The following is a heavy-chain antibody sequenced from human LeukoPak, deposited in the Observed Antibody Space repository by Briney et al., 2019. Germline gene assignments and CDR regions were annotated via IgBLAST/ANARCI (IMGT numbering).Heavy chain of an antibody. CDR1: GGSISSGGYY. CDR3: TTDLFDGSGSSYYFDY. Sequence: PSETLSLTCTVSGGSISSGGYYWSWIRQPPGKGLEWIGYIYHSGSTYYNPSLKSRVTISVDRSKNQFSLKLSSVTAADTAVYYCTTDLFDGSGSSYYFDYWGQGTLVTVSS. J-gene: IGHJ4*02. V-gene: IGHV4-30-2*01. CDR2: IYHSGST. D-gene: IGHD3-10*01.